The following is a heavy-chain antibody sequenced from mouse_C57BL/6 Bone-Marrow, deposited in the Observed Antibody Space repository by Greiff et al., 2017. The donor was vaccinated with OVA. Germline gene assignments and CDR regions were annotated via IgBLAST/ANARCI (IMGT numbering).Heavy chain of an antibody. V-gene: IGHV1-4*01. CDR3: ARSYYAWFAY. J-gene: IGHJ3*01. Sequence: ESGAELARPGASVKMSCKASGYTFTSYTMHWVKQRPGQGLEWIGYINPSSGYTKYNQKFKDKATLTAEKSSSTAYMQLSSLTSEDSAVYYCARSYYAWFAYWGQGTLVTVSA. CDR1: GYTFTSYT. CDR2: INPSSGYT. D-gene: IGHD1-1*01.